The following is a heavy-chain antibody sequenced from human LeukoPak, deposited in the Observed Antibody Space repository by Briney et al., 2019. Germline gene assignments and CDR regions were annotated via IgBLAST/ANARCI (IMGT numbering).Heavy chain of an antibody. D-gene: IGHD3-10*01. V-gene: IGHV3-48*03. Sequence: GGSLRLSCAASGFTFSSYEMNWVRQAPGRGLEWVSYISSSGSTIYYADSVKGRLTISRDNAKNSLYLQMNSLRAEDTAVYYCARAGRFGESFRDYYYYIDVWGKGTTVTVSS. CDR2: ISSSGSTI. CDR1: GFTFSSYE. CDR3: ARAGRFGESFRDYYYYIDV. J-gene: IGHJ6*03.